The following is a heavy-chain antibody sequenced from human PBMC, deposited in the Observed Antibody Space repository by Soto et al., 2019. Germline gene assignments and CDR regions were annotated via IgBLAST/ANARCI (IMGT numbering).Heavy chain of an antibody. CDR3: ARTRGFGTTSYYYYGMDV. CDR2: IYSGGSP. CDR1: GFTVSSNY. V-gene: IGHV3-53*01. Sequence: EVQLVESGGGLIQPGGSLRLSCAASGFTVSSNYMSWVRQAPGKGLEWVSVIYSGGSPYYADSVKGRFTISRDNSKNTRYLEMNSLRAEDTAVYYCARTRGFGTTSYYYYGMDVWGQGTTVTVSS. J-gene: IGHJ6*02. D-gene: IGHD3-10*01.